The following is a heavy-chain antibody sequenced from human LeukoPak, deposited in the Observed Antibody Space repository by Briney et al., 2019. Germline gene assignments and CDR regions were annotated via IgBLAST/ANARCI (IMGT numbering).Heavy chain of an antibody. CDR1: GFTFSTYN. CDR2: ISSSSSHT. CDR3: TREAPHGYSGYDSRDY. V-gene: IGHV3-21*01. Sequence: GGSLRLPCAASGFTFSTYNMNWVRQAPGKGLEWVSSISSSSSHTYYVDSVKGRFTISRDNTMNSLYLQMNSLRAEDTAVYYCTREAPHGYSGYDSRDYWGQGTLVTVSS. J-gene: IGHJ4*02. D-gene: IGHD5-12*01.